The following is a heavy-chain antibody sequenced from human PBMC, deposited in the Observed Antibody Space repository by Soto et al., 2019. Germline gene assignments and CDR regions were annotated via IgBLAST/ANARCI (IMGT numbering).Heavy chain of an antibody. CDR3: ARDVRFKWELAYWFDP. CDR1: GGSISSYY. J-gene: IGHJ5*02. D-gene: IGHD1-26*01. Sequence: QVQLQESGPGLVKPSETLSLTCTVSGGSISSYYWSWIRQPAGKGLEWIGRIYTSGSTNYNPSLKSRVTMSVDTSKNQFSLKLSSVTAADTAVYYCARDVRFKWELAYWFDPWGQGTLVTVSS. V-gene: IGHV4-4*07. CDR2: IYTSGST.